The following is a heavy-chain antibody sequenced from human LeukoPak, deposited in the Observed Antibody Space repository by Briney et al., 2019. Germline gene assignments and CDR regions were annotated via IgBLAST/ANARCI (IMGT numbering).Heavy chain of an antibody. D-gene: IGHD3-22*01. V-gene: IGHV4-61*02. J-gene: IGHJ4*02. CDR2: IHTSGST. CDR1: GGSISSGSYY. CDR3: ASQSGYYYGY. Sequence: PSETLSLTCTVSGGSISSGSYYWSWIRQPAGKGLEWIGRIHTSGSTNYNPSLKSRVTISVDTSKNQFSLKLSSVTAADTAVYYCASQSGYYYGYWGQGTLVTVSS.